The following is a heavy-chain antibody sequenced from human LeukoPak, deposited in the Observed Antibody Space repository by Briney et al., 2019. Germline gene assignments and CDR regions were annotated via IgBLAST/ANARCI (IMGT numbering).Heavy chain of an antibody. V-gene: IGHV1-46*01. J-gene: IGHJ4*02. CDR2: NNPSGGST. Sequence: ASVKVPCKASGYTFTSYYMHWVRQAPGQGLEWMGINNPSGGSTSYAQKFQGRVTMTRDTSTSTVYMELSSLRSEDTAVYYCAREIDEFGGDDYWGQGTLVTVSS. CDR1: GYTFTSYY. D-gene: IGHD3-16*01. CDR3: AREIDEFGGDDY.